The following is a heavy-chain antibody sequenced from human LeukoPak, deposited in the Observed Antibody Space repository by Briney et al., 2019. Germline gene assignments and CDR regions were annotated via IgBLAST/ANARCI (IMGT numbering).Heavy chain of an antibody. V-gene: IGHV3-33*08. J-gene: IGHJ4*02. CDR2: LWSDESIK. CDR3: ATEGPDGTYSYFHH. Sequence: GRSLRLSCEVSGLSFSDSGVHWVRQAPGKGLEWVAVLWSDESIKYYADPVKGRFTISRDNSKKTVWLQMDSLTVEDTALYYCATEGPDGTYSYFHHWGQGTLVIVSS. D-gene: IGHD1-26*01. CDR1: GLSFSDSG.